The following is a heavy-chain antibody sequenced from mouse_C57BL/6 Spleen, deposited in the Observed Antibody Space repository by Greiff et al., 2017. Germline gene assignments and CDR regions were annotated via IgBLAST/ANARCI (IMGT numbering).Heavy chain of an antibody. CDR2: IDPEDGET. CDR1: GFNIKDYY. V-gene: IGHV14-2*01. J-gene: IGHJ3*01. CDR3: ARSYSNYPFAY. Sequence: VQLQQSGAELVKPGASVTLSCTASGFNIKDYYVHWVQQRPEQGLEWIGMIDPEDGETKYAPKFQGKATITADTYSNTAYLQLSSLTAEDTAVYYCARSYSNYPFAYWGQGTPVTVSA. D-gene: IGHD2-5*01.